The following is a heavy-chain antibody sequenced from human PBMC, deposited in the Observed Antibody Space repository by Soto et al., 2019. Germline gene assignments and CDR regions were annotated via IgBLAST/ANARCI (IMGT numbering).Heavy chain of an antibody. V-gene: IGHV3-23*01. CDR1: GFTFSSYG. Sequence: EVQLLESGGGLVQPGGSLRLSCAASGFTFSSYGMTWVRQAPGKGLEWVSFSSATGAGTYYADSEKGRFTISRDNCKNTLYLQMTSLRADDTAVYYCAKDRRAGGNYGFYSDFWGQGALVIVSS. CDR3: AKDRRAGGNYGFYSDF. CDR2: SSATGAGT. D-gene: IGHD1-7*01. J-gene: IGHJ4*02.